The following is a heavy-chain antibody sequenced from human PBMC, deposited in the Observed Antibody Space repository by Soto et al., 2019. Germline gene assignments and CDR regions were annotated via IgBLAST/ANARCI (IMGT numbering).Heavy chain of an antibody. CDR3: TRGPRSTSTGTGAF. J-gene: IGHJ4*02. Sequence: EVQLVESGEGLVQPGESLRPSWAASGFTFSMYWWHWVRQVPGKGPEGVSRINDDGISTNYADSVKGRFTISRDNAKNTLYLQMNALRVEDTAVYYCTRGPRSTSTGTGAFWGQGTLVTVSS. V-gene: IGHV3-74*01. D-gene: IGHD1-1*01. CDR2: INDDGIST. CDR1: GFTFSMYW.